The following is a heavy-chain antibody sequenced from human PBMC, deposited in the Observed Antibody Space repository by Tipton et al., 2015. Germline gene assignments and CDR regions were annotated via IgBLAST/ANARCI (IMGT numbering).Heavy chain of an antibody. J-gene: IGHJ4*02. V-gene: IGHV3-11*06. Sequence: LSLTCTVSGGSISSGGYYWSWIRHHPGKGLEWIGYISSSSFQTIYADSVKGRFTISRDNAENSLYLQMNSLRAEDTADYYCARDVYWGQGTLVTVSS. CDR1: GGSISSGGYY. CDR3: ARDVY. CDR2: ISSSSFQT.